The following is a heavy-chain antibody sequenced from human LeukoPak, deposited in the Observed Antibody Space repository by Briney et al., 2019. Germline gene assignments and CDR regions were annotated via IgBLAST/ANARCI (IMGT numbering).Heavy chain of an antibody. CDR1: GFTFSNKS. D-gene: IGHD6-6*01. V-gene: IGHV3-48*01. CDR2: ISPSSSTI. Sequence: GGSLRLSCAASGFTFSNKSMNWVRQAPGKGLEWVSYISPSSSTIYYADSVKGRFTISRDNAKNSLSLQMNSLRAEDTAVYYCASSSSLRNWGQGTLVTVSS. J-gene: IGHJ4*02. CDR3: ASSSSLRN.